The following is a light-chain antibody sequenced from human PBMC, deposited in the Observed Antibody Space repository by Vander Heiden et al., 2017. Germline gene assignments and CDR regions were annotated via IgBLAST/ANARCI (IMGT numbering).Light chain of an antibody. CDR2: KIS. CDR3: VRAAQFPWT. J-gene: IGKJ1*01. V-gene: IGKV2-24*01. Sequence: DIVMTQTPLSSPVTLGQPASISCRSSQSLVNSDGNTFLSWLQQRPGQPPRLLIYKISHRFSGVPDRFSGSGAGTDFTLKISRVEAEDVGIYYCVRAAQFPWTFGQGTRVEIK. CDR1: QSLVNSDGNTF.